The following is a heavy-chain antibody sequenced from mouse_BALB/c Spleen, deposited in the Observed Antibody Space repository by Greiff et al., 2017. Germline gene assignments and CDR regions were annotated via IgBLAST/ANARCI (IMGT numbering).Heavy chain of an antibody. V-gene: IGHV1-4*02. Sequence: VQLQQSAAELARPGASVKMSCKASGYTFTSYTMHWVKQRPGQGLEWIGYINPSSGYTEYNQKFKDKTTLTADKSSSTAYMQLSSLTSEDSAVYYCDYYRYDGGYFDYWGQGTTLTVSS. CDR2: INPSSGYT. CDR3: DYYRYDGGYFDY. D-gene: IGHD2-14*01. J-gene: IGHJ2*01. CDR1: GYTFTSYT.